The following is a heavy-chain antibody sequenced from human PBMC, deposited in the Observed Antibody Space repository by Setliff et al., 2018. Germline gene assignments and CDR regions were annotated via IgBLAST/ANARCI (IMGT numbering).Heavy chain of an antibody. CDR2: ISAYNGNT. CDR1: GYTFTSYG. Sequence: ASVKVSCKASGYTFTSYGISWVRQAPGQGLGWMGWISAYNGNTNYAQKLQGRVTMTTDTSTSTAYMELRSLRSDDTAVYYCARDFPPLYSSSFSDAFDIWGQGTMVTVSS. CDR3: ARDFPPLYSSSFSDAFDI. D-gene: IGHD6-6*01. V-gene: IGHV1-18*01. J-gene: IGHJ3*02.